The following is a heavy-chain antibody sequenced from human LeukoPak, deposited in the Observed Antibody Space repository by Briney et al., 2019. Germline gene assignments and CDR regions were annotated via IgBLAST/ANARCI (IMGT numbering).Heavy chain of an antibody. CDR2: INHSGST. Sequence: PSETLSLTCAVYGGSFSGYYWSWIRQPPGKGLEWIGEINHSGSTNYNPSLKSRVTISVDTSKNQFSLKLSSVTAADTAVYYCARQVGYCSSTSCPYWGNYYYYYYMDVWGKGTTVTISS. CDR3: ARQVGYCSSTSCPYWGNYYYYYYMDV. J-gene: IGHJ6*03. CDR1: GGSFSGYY. V-gene: IGHV4-34*01. D-gene: IGHD2-2*01.